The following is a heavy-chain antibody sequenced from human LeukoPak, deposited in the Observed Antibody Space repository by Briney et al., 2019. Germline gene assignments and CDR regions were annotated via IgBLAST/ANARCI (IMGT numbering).Heavy chain of an antibody. CDR3: ASSSGYDSDAFDI. J-gene: IGHJ3*02. V-gene: IGHV3-7*01. CDR2: IKQDGSEK. Sequence: GGSLRLSRAASGFTFSSYWMSWVRQAPGKGLEWVANIKQDGSEKYYVDSVKGRFTISRDNAKNSLYLQMNSLRAEDTAVYYCASSSGYDSDAFDIWGQGTMVTVSS. D-gene: IGHD5-12*01. CDR1: GFTFSSYW.